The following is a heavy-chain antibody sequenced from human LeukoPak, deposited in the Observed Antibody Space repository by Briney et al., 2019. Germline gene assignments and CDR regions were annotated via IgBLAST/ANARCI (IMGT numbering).Heavy chain of an antibody. D-gene: IGHD2-15*01. CDR3: ARGAGYCSGGSCYVRGETNNDY. CDR2: INPNSGGT. Sequence: GASVKVSCKASGYTFTGCYMHWVRQAPGQGLEWMGWINPNSGGTNYAQKFQGRVTMTRDTSISTAYMELSRLRSDDTAVYYCARGAGYCSGGSCYVRGETNNDYWGQGTLVTVSS. V-gene: IGHV1-2*02. CDR1: GYTFTGCY. J-gene: IGHJ4*02.